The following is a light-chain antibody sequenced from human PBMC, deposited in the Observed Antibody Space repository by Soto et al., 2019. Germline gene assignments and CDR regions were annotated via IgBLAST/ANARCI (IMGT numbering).Light chain of an antibody. Sequence: ALTQAPSASGSPGQSVSISCTGTSSDVGGQNYVSWYQQHPGKAPKLIIYAVTERPSGVPDRFSGSKSGNTASLTVSGLRTEDEADYYCSSHAGNNNYVFGTGTKVTVL. CDR2: AVT. J-gene: IGLJ1*01. CDR3: SSHAGNNNYV. CDR1: SSDVGGQNY. V-gene: IGLV2-8*01.